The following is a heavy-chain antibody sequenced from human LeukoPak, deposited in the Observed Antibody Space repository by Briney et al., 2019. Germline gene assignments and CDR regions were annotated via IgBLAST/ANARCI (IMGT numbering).Heavy chain of an antibody. CDR2: ISYDGSNK. D-gene: IGHD1-26*01. CDR1: GFTFSSYA. CDR3: ARVLWPGSYYYYGMDV. J-gene: IGHJ6*02. Sequence: GRSLRLSCAASGFTFSSYAMHWVRQAPGKGLEWVAVISYDGSNKYYADSVKGRFTISRDNSKNTLYLQMNSLRAEDTAVYYCARVLWPGSYYYYGMDVWGQGTTVTVSS. V-gene: IGHV3-30-3*01.